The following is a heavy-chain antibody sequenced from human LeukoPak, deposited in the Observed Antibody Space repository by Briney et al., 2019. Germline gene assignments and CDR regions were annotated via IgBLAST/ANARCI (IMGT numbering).Heavy chain of an antibody. V-gene: IGHV3-30-3*02. Sequence: GGSLRLSCAASGFTFSSYAMHWVRQAPGKGLEWVAVISYDGSNKYYADSVKGRFTISRDNSKNTLYLQMNSLRAEDTAVYYCAKMGDGYSYGSVLDYWGQGTLVTVSS. J-gene: IGHJ4*02. D-gene: IGHD5-18*01. CDR1: GFTFSSYA. CDR2: ISYDGSNK. CDR3: AKMGDGYSYGSVLDY.